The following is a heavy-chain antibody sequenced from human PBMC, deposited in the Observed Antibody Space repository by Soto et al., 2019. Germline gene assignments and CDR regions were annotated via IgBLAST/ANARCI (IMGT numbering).Heavy chain of an antibody. CDR1: GYTFTSYD. D-gene: IGHD2-15*01. J-gene: IGHJ4*02. Sequence: ASVKVSCKASGYTFTSYDINWVRQATGQGLEWMGWMNPNSGNTGYAQKFQGRVTMTRNTSISTAYMELSSLRSADTAVYYCARGGGYCSGGSCYSFDYWGQGTLVTVSS. CDR2: MNPNSGNT. V-gene: IGHV1-8*01. CDR3: ARGGGYCSGGSCYSFDY.